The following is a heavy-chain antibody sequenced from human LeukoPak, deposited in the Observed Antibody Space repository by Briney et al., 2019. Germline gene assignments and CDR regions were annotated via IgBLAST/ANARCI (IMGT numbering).Heavy chain of an antibody. CDR3: AKDLAARRGPDY. J-gene: IGHJ4*02. D-gene: IGHD6-6*01. CDR2: ISGSGGST. V-gene: IGHV3-23*01. Sequence: GGSLRLSCAASGFSFNSYTMNWVRQAPGKGLEWVSGISGSGGSTYYPDSVKGRFTTSRDNSKNTLYLQMNSLRAEDTAVYYCAKDLAARRGPDYWGQGTLVTVSS. CDR1: GFSFNSYT.